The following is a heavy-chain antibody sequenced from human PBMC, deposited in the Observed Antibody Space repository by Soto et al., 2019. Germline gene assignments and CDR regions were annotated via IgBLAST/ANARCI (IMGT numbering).Heavy chain of an antibody. D-gene: IGHD3-16*01. CDR3: AGEPRGGAYDMDV. CDR2: IWSDGSRQ. CDR1: RLPFSTYD. Sequence: SLRLSCAASRLPFSTYDMHWVRQAPGKGLEWVALIWSDGSRQFYGDSVKGRFTISRDNSKNTLSLQMNSLRVEDTAIYYCAGEPRGGAYDMDVWGQGTTVTVSS. J-gene: IGHJ6*02. V-gene: IGHV3-33*01.